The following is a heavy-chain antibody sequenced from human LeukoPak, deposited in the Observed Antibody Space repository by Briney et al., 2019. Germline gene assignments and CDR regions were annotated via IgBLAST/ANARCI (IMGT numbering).Heavy chain of an antibody. CDR1: GFTFSSFP. V-gene: IGHV3-48*04. CDR3: AREAMVRGVIEVGGSRTGGDFDY. D-gene: IGHD3-10*01. J-gene: IGHJ4*02. CDR2: ISSSSSTI. Sequence: PGTSLRLSCTVSGFTFSSFPMNWVRQAPGKGLEWVSYISSSSSTIYYADSVKGRFTISRDNAKNSLYLQMNSLRAEDTAVYYCAREAMVRGVIEVGGSRTGGDFDYWGQGTLVTVSS.